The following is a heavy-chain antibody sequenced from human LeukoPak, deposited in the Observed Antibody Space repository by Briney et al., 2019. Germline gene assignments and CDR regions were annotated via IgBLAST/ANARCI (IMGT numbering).Heavy chain of an antibody. CDR2: IISDGSEK. J-gene: IGHJ4*02. V-gene: IGHV3-30*03. Sequence: GGSLRLSCEASGFSFSSFGMHWVRQAPGKGLDWVAVIISDGSEKYYADSVKGRFTISRDNSKNTLYLQMNSLRAEDTAMYYCAASGYSNPDYWGQGTLVTVSS. CDR3: AASGYSNPDY. CDR1: GFSFSSFG. D-gene: IGHD4-11*01.